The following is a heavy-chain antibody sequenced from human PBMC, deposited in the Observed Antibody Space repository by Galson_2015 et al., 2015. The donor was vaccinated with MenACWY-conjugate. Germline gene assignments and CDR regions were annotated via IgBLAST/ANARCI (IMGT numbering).Heavy chain of an antibody. CDR2: IYPGGSDT. V-gene: IGHV5-51*03. D-gene: IGHD2-15*01. Sequence: QSGAEVKKPGESLKISCTASGYRFTNYWIAWVRQLPGKGLEWMGIIYPGGSDTRYSPAFQGQVTFSADTSITTAYLQWSSLEASDTAMYYFARYSSVNTKSWLDTGSLGTLVIASS. CDR1: GYRFTNYW. J-gene: IGHJ5*02. CDR3: ARYSSVNTKSWLDT.